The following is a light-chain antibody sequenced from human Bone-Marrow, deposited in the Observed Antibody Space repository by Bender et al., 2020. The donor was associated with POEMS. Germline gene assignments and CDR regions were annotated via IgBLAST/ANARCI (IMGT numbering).Light chain of an antibody. CDR3: NSYTSSSTWV. J-gene: IGLJ3*02. Sequence: QSALTQPASVSGSPGQSITISCAGTNSDADAYNYVSWYQQHPGEAPKLMIYFVTSRPSGVSDRFSGSKSGNTASLTISGLQAEDEADYYCNSYTSSSTWVFGGGTKLTVL. V-gene: IGLV2-14*03. CDR2: FVT. CDR1: NSDADAYNY.